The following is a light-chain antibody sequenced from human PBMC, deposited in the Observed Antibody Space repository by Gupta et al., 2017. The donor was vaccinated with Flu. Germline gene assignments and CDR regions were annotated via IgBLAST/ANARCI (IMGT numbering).Light chain of an antibody. V-gene: IGLV2-23*01. CDR2: EDT. CDR3: CCSFEEGFV. J-gene: IGLJ1*01. Sequence: SALTQPASVSVSPGQSNTVSCSGTRGDIATYRLVSWVQLHPGKVPKLIIYEDTKRPSGVSNRFSGSKSGNTASLTISALQAEDEAEYCCCCSFEEGFVFGGGTQVSVL. CDR1: RGDIATYRL.